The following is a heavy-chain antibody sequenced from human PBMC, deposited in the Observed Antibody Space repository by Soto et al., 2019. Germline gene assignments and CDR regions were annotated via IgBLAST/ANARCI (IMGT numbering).Heavy chain of an antibody. J-gene: IGHJ6*02. CDR3: AKGGRTNYYYGFDV. D-gene: IGHD5-12*01. CDR2: ISAYNGNT. V-gene: IGHV1-18*01. Sequence: QVQLVQSGAEVKKPGASVKVSCKASGYTFSYYGITWVRQAPGQGLEWMGWISAYNGNTNYAQNLQGRVTMTTDTSTSTAYMELRSLRSDDTAVYYCAKGGRTNYYYGFDVWGQGTTVTVSS. CDR1: GYTFSYYG.